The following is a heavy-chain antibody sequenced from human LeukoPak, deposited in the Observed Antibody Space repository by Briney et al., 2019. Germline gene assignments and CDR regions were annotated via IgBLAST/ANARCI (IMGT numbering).Heavy chain of an antibody. CDR2: IFHSGST. CDR1: GGSISSGTYS. CDR3: AREFWVANAPGSWFDP. V-gene: IGHV4-30-2*01. J-gene: IGHJ5*02. Sequence: SEALSLTCAVSGGSISSGTYSWSWIRQPPGKGLEWIGYIFHSGSTYYNPSLKSRVTISVDTSKNQFSLKLSSMTVADTAVYYCAREFWVANAPGSWFDPWGQGIPVTVSS. D-gene: IGHD3-16*01.